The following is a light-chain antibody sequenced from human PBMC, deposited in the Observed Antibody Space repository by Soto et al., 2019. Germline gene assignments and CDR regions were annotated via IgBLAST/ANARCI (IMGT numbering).Light chain of an antibody. J-gene: IGLJ2*01. CDR1: NSDVGGYND. V-gene: IGLV2-14*01. CDR2: EVS. CDR3: SSYTTSSTRV. Sequence: QSVLTQPASVSGSPGQSITISCTGSNSDVGGYNDVSWYQHYPGKAPKLMIYEVSYRPSGVSDRFSGSKSGNTASLTISGLQAEDEADYYCSSYTTSSTRVFGGGTKLTVL.